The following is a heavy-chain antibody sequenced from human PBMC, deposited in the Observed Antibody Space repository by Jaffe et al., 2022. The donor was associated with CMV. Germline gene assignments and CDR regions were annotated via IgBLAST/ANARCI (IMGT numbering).Heavy chain of an antibody. CDR1: GFTFSSYE. CDR2: ISSSGSTI. CDR3: ARNYYDSSGYYYYYYYYMDV. J-gene: IGHJ6*03. D-gene: IGHD3-22*01. V-gene: IGHV3-48*03. Sequence: EVQLVESGGGLVQPGGSLRLSCAASGFTFSSYEMNWVRQAPGKGLEWVSYISSSGSTIYYADSVKGRFTISRDNAKNSLYLQMNSLRAEDTAVYYCARNYYDSSGYYYYYYYYMDVWGKGTTVTVSS.